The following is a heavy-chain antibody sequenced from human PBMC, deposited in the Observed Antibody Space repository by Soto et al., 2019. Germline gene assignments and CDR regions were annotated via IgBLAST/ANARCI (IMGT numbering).Heavy chain of an antibody. V-gene: IGHV4-39*01. CDR3: ARHIRGSGDYDFWSGYYLGSAGGMDV. J-gene: IGHJ6*02. CDR2: IYYSGST. CDR1: GGSISSSSYY. Sequence: SETLSLTCTVSGGSISSSSYYWGWIRQPPGKGLEWIGSIYYSGSTYYNPSLKSRVTISVDTSKNQFSLKLSSGTAADTAVYYCARHIRGSGDYDFWSGYYLGSAGGMDVWGQGTTVTVSS. D-gene: IGHD3-3*01.